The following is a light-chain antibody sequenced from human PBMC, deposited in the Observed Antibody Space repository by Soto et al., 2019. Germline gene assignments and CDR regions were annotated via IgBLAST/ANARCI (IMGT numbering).Light chain of an antibody. CDR3: QQYNNWPQT. CDR2: AAS. Sequence: EIVMTQSPATLSVSPGERATLSCRASQSVSNNLAWYQQKLGQAPRLLIFAASARATGVPARFSGSGSGTEFTLTISSLQSEDFAVYYCQQYNNWPQTFGQGTKVDIK. CDR1: QSVSNN. J-gene: IGKJ1*01. V-gene: IGKV3-15*01.